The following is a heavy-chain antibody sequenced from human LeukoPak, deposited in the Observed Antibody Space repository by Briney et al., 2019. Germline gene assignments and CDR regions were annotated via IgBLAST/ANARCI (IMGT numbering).Heavy chain of an antibody. J-gene: IGHJ6*03. CDR3: ARDLGQQPDYDILTGEYYYYYMDV. CDR2: ISAYNGNT. D-gene: IGHD3-9*01. Sequence: ASVKVSCKASGYTFTSYGISWVRQAPGQGLEWMGWISAYNGNTNYAQKLQGRVTMTTDTSTSTAYMELRSLRSDDTAVYYCARDLGQQPDYDILTGEYYYYYMDVWGKGTTVTVSS. CDR1: GYTFTSYG. V-gene: IGHV1-18*01.